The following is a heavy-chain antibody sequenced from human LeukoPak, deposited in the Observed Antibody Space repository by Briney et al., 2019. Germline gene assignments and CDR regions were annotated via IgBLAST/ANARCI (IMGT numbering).Heavy chain of an antibody. CDR3: ARDNVLEWLLQGFDP. CDR1: GYTFTSYG. V-gene: IGHV1-2*02. D-gene: IGHD3-3*01. CDR2: IDPNSGVT. J-gene: IGHJ5*02. Sequence: GASVKVSCKASGYTFTSYGISWVRQAPGQGLEWMGWIDPNSGVTTYAQKFQGRVTMTGDTSISTAYMELNRLTSDDTAVYYCARDNVLEWLLQGFDPWGQGTLVTVSS.